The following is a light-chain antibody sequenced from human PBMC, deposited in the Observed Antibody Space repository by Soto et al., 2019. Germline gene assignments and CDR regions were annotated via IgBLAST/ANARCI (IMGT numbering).Light chain of an antibody. J-gene: IGKJ5*01. Sequence: EIVMTQSPGILSVSPFERVTQSXRASQSVSSNLAWYQQKPGQAPRLLISDASTRATGIPARFSGSGSGTEFTLTVSSLQSEDFAVYYCQQYIKWPITFGQGTRLEIK. CDR1: QSVSSN. V-gene: IGKV3-15*01. CDR3: QQYIKWPIT. CDR2: DAS.